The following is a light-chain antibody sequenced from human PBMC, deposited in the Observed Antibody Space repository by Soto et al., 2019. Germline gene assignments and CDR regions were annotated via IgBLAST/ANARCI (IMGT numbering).Light chain of an antibody. CDR2: DAS. J-gene: IGKJ3*01. V-gene: IGKV3-15*01. CDR1: RTVISH. CDR3: HQYNSWPRGT. Sequence: EIVMTQSPATLSVSPGERATLSCRASRTVISHLAWYQQKPGQAPRLLIYDASTRATGIPARFSGSGSGTEFTLTISSLQSEDFAVYYCHQYNSWPRGTFGPGTKVEIK.